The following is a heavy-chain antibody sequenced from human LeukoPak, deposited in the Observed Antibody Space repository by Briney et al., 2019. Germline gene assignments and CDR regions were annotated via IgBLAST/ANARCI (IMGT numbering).Heavy chain of an antibody. D-gene: IGHD3-16*02. Sequence: GASVKVSCKASGYTFTSYGISWVRQAPGQGLEWMGWISAYNGNTNYAQKLQGRVTMTTDTSTSTAYMELRSLRSDDTAVYYCAAEYYDYVWGSYRNTADYWGQGTLVTVSS. CDR2: ISAYNGNT. CDR1: GYTFTSYG. CDR3: AAEYYDYVWGSYRNTADY. V-gene: IGHV1-18*04. J-gene: IGHJ4*02.